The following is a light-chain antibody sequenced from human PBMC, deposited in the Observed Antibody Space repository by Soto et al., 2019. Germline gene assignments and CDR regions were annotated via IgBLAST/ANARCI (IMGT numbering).Light chain of an antibody. CDR2: SVS. V-gene: IGKV1-39*01. J-gene: IGKJ5*01. CDR1: QSIRTY. CDR3: QQGYSTPT. Sequence: DIQMTQSPSSLSASVGDRVTITSRASQSIRTYLNWYQQKPGQAPKVLIYSVSTLGTGVPSRFSGSGSGTDFTLTISSLQPEDFATYFCQQGYSTPTFGQGTRLEI.